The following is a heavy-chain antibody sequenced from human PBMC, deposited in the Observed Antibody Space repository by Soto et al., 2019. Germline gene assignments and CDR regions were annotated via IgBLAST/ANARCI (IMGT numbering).Heavy chain of an antibody. Sequence: GGSLRLSCAVSGFTFSSCTMNWVRQAPGKGLEWVSSISPSTSHIYYADSVKGRFTISRDNAKNLLFLQMNSLRAEDTAVYYCSGCSGGACHQNYGMDVWGQGTTVTVSS. V-gene: IGHV3-21*01. CDR2: ISPSTSHI. D-gene: IGHD2-15*01. CDR3: SGCSGGACHQNYGMDV. CDR1: GFTFSSCT. J-gene: IGHJ6*02.